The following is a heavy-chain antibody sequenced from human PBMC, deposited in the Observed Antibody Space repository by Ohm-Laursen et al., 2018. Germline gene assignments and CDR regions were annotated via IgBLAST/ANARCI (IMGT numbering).Heavy chain of an antibody. D-gene: IGHD6-19*01. V-gene: IGHV3-21*01. CDR3: ARVPSGAFDI. CDR2: ISSSSSYI. J-gene: IGHJ3*02. CDR1: GFTFSSYS. Sequence: SLRLSCTASGFTFSSYSMNWVRQAPGKGLEWVSSISSSSSYIYYADSVKGRFTISRDNAKNSLYLQMNSLRAEDTAVYYCARVPSGAFDIWGQGTMVTVSS.